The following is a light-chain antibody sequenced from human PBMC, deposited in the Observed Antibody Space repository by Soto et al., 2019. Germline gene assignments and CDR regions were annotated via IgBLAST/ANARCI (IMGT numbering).Light chain of an antibody. CDR2: RDS. Sequence: SYELTQPLSVSVALGQTARITCGGNNIGIKNVHWYQQKPGQAPVLVIYRDSNRPSGIPERFSGSNSGNTATLTISRAQAGDEADYCCQVWDSSTVLFGGGTKLTVL. J-gene: IGLJ2*01. V-gene: IGLV3-9*01. CDR1: NIGIKN. CDR3: QVWDSSTVL.